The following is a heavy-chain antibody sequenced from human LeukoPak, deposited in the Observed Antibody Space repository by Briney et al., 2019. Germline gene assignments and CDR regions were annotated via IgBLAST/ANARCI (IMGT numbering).Heavy chain of an antibody. CDR3: ERRHGRCSDGSCYYPDY. D-gene: IGHD2-15*01. CDR1: GYTFTSYD. Sequence: SVKVSCKASGYTFTSYDINWVRQATGQGLEWMGWMNPNSGNTGYAQKFQGRVTMTRNSSITTAYMELSSLRSEDTAVYYSERRHGRCSDGSCYYPDYWGQGTLVTVSS. J-gene: IGHJ4*02. CDR2: MNPNSGNT. V-gene: IGHV1-8*01.